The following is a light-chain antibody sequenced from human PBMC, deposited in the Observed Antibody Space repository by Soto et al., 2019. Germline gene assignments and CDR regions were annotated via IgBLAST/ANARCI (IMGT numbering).Light chain of an antibody. CDR2: DVS. Sequence: QSALSQPASMSGSPGQSITIFCTGSSSDVGGFNYVSWHQQHPGKAPKVMIYDVSNRPSGVSSRFSGSKSGNTASLTISGLQAEDEADYYCSSYTRSATYVFGTGTKLTVL. CDR3: SSYTRSATYV. CDR1: SSDVGGFNY. V-gene: IGLV2-14*03. J-gene: IGLJ1*01.